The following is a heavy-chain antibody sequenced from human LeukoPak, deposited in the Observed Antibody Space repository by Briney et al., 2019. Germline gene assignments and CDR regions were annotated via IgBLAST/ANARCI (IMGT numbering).Heavy chain of an antibody. D-gene: IGHD6-6*01. J-gene: IGHJ1*01. CDR3: ARGRYGIAARGAYFQR. Sequence: ASVKVSCKASGYTFTGYYMHWVRQAPGQGLEWMGWINPNSGGTNYAQKFQGRVTMTRDTSISTAYMELSRLRSDDTAVYYCARGRYGIAARGAYFQRWGQGTLVTVSS. CDR2: INPNSGGT. CDR1: GYTFTGYY. V-gene: IGHV1-2*02.